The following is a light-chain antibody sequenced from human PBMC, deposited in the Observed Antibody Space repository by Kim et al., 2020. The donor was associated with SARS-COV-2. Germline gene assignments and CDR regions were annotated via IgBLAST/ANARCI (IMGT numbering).Light chain of an antibody. Sequence: ASMGERDTIPCRASQPISTWLAWYQQKPGKAPKLLVYAASDLQSGVPSRFSGSGSGTEFTLTINGLQPEDVATYSCQQSFSLPLTFGPGTKVDIK. CDR1: QPISTW. V-gene: IGKV1-12*01. CDR2: AAS. CDR3: QQSFSLPLT. J-gene: IGKJ3*01.